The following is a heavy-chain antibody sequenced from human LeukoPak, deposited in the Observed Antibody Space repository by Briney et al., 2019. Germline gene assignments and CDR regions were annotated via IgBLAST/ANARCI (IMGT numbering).Heavy chain of an antibody. CDR2: IYYNENT. CDR1: GGSISGYY. Sequence: PSETLSLTCTVSGGSISGYYWSWIRQPPGKGLEWIAYIYYNENTSYNPSLKSRGTTSVDTSKNQFSLKLSSVTAADTAVYYCARGIVATTYYLDYWGQGTLVTVSS. D-gene: IGHD5-12*01. V-gene: IGHV4-59*01. J-gene: IGHJ4*02. CDR3: ARGIVATTYYLDY.